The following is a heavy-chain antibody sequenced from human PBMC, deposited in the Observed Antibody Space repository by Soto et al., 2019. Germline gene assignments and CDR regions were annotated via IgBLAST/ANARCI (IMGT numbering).Heavy chain of an antibody. V-gene: IGHV4-59*12. CDR2: IYYAGTT. CDR1: GGSISPYY. Sequence: PSETLSLTCTVSGGSISPYYWSWIRQPPGKGLEWVGYIYYAGTTSYNPSLKSRVTISLETSKSQFSLRLSSVTAADTAVYYCARLMVWGVISPLYYFDFWGQGTLVTVSS. J-gene: IGHJ4*02. CDR3: ARLMVWGVISPLYYFDF. D-gene: IGHD3-10*01.